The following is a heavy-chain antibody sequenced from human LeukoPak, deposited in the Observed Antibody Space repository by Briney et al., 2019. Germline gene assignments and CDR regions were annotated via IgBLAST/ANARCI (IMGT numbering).Heavy chain of an antibody. Sequence: ASVKVSCKASGGTFSSYAISWVRQAPGQGLEWMGGIIPIFGTANYAQKFQGRVTITADESTSTAYMELSSLRSEDTAVYYCARGSSGYSNHDAFDIWGQGTMVTVSS. D-gene: IGHD3-22*01. CDR1: GGTFSSYA. V-gene: IGHV1-69*13. CDR2: IIPIFGTA. CDR3: ARGSSGYSNHDAFDI. J-gene: IGHJ3*02.